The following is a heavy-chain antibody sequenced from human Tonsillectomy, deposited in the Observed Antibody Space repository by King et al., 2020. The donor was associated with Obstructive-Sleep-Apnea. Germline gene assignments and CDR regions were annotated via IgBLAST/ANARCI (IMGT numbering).Heavy chain of an antibody. CDR1: GGSISSYY. J-gene: IGHJ3*02. Sequence: QLQESGPGLVKPSETLSLTCTVSGGSISSYYWSWIRQPPGKGLEWIGYIYYSGSTNYNPSLKSRVTTSVDTSKNQFSLKLSSVTAADTAVYYCAGHVPPEELSDAFDIWGQGTMVTVSS. D-gene: IGHD1-26*01. CDR3: AGHVPPEELSDAFDI. CDR2: IYYSGST. V-gene: IGHV4-59*08.